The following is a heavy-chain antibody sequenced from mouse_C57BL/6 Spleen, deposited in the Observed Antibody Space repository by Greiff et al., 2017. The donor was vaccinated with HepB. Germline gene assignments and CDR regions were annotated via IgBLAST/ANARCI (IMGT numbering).Heavy chain of an antibody. CDR3: AREDDYDRGFDY. CDR2: ISYSGST. CDR1: GYSITSGYD. J-gene: IGHJ2*01. V-gene: IGHV3-1*01. D-gene: IGHD2-4*01. Sequence: EVQGVESGPGMVKPSQSLSLTCTVSGYSITSGYDWHWIRHFPGNKLEWMGYISYSGSTNYNPSLKSRISITHDTSKNHFFLKLNSVTTEDTATYYCAREDDYDRGFDYWGQGTTLTVSS.